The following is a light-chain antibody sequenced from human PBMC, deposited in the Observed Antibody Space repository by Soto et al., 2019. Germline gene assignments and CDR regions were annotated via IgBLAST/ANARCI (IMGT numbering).Light chain of an antibody. CDR1: QSVSSN. CDR2: GPS. J-gene: IGKJ1*01. Sequence: EMVMTQSPATLSVSPGERATLSCRASQSVSSNLAWYQQKPGQAPRLLIYGPSTRATGVPARFSGSGSGTEFTLTISSLQSEDFAVYHCQHYNSWPRTFGQGTKVESK. CDR3: QHYNSWPRT. V-gene: IGKV3-15*01.